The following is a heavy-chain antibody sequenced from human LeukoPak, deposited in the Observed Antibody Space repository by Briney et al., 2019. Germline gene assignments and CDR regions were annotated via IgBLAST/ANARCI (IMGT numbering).Heavy chain of an antibody. D-gene: IGHD3-22*01. CDR3: ARVPRTYYYDSSGYGWTAEVLYYYMDV. CDR2: INHSGST. CDR1: GGSFSGYY. Sequence: SETLSLTCAVYGGSFSGYYWSWIRQPPGKGLEWIGEINHSGSTNYNPSLKSRVTISVDTSKNQFSLKLSSVTAADTAVYYCARVPRTYYYDSSGYGWTAEVLYYYMDVWGKGTTVTVSS. V-gene: IGHV4-34*01. J-gene: IGHJ6*03.